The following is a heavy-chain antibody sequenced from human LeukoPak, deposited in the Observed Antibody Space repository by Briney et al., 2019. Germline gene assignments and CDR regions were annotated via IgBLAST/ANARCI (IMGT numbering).Heavy chain of an antibody. CDR2: IYTSGST. CDR3: ARRGRSSGLDY. V-gene: IGHV4-4*07. Sequence: SETLSLTCTVSGGSISSYYWSWIRQPAGKGLEWIGRIYTSGSTYYNPSLKSRVTISVDTSKNQFSLKLSSVTAADTAVYYCARRGRSSGLDYWGQGTLVTVSS. D-gene: IGHD6-19*01. J-gene: IGHJ4*02. CDR1: GGSISSYY.